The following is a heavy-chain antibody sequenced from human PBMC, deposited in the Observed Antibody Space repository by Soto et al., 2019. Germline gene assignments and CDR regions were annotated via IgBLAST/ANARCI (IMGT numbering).Heavy chain of an antibody. J-gene: IGHJ4*02. Sequence: SETLSLSCAVSGASATSDDYYWIWIRQPPGKGLEWIGYIYHSGSTYYNPSLKSRVSISIDTSQNQFSLKLTSLTAADTAVYYCARDPIFYYASSGYGGSYFDYWGQGSRVTVS. CDR2: IYHSGST. CDR3: ARDPIFYYASSGYGGSYFDY. V-gene: IGHV4-30-4*01. D-gene: IGHD3-22*01. CDR1: GASATSDDYY.